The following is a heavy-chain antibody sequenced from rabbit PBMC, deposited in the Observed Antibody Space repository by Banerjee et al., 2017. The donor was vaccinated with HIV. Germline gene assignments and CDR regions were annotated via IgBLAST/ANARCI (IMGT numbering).Heavy chain of an antibody. CDR3: ARDNTGTSSYGYGTGL. Sequence: QEQLEESGGDLVKPEGSLTLTCTASGFSFSTKYWICWVRQAPGKGLEWIGCIYTGDGNTYYASWAKGRFTISKTSSTTVTLQMTSLTAADTATYFCARDNTGTSSYGYGTGLWGPGTLVT. J-gene: IGHJ4*01. CDR2: IYTGDGNT. V-gene: IGHV1S45*01. CDR1: GFSFSTKYW. D-gene: IGHD6-1*01.